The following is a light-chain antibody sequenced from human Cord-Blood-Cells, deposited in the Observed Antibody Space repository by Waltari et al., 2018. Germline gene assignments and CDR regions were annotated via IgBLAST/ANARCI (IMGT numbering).Light chain of an antibody. CDR2: DVS. V-gene: IGLV2-14*03. CDR3: SSYTSSSTLVV. Sequence: QSALTQPASVSGSPGQSITISCTGTSSDVGGYNHVSWYQQHPGKAPKLVIYDVSNRPAGVSNRFAGSKFGNTASLTSSGLQAEDEADYYCSSYTSSSTLVVFGGGTKLTVL. CDR1: SSDVGGYNH. J-gene: IGLJ2*01.